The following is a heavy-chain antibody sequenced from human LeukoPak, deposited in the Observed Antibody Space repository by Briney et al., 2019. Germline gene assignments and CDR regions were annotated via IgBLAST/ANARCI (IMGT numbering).Heavy chain of an antibody. CDR1: GGSISSYY. J-gene: IGHJ4*02. CDR3: ARETTAMVTPYFDY. D-gene: IGHD5-18*01. CDR2: IYYSGST. V-gene: IGHV4-59*01. Sequence: SETLSLTCTVSGGSISSYYWSWIRQPPGKGLEWIGYIYYSGSTNYNPSLKSRVTKSVDTSRNQFSLKLSSVTAADTAVYYCARETTAMVTPYFDYWGQGALVAVSS.